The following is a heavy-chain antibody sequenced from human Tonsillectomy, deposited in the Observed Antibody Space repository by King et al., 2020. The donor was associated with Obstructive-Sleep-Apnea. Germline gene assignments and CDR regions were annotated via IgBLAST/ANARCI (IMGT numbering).Heavy chain of an antibody. Sequence: EVQLVESGGGLVQPGGSLRLSCAASGFTFSNYSMNWVRQAPGKGLEWVSYISTSSSTIYCADSVKGRITISRDNAKNSLYLQMNSLRAEDTAVYYCARRQLGIDYWGQGTLVTVSS. CDR2: ISTSSSTI. CDR3: ARRQLGIDY. CDR1: GFTFSNYS. J-gene: IGHJ4*02. V-gene: IGHV3-48*04. D-gene: IGHD6-6*01.